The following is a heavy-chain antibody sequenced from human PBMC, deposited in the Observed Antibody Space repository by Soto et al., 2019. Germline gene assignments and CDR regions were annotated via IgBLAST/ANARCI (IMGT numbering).Heavy chain of an antibody. CDR3: AKGRAITVYGVDILFDY. D-gene: IGHD3-3*01. V-gene: IGHV3-23*01. CDR2: ISGSGSTI. Sequence: GGSLRLSCAASGFTFSSYAVSWVRQAPGKGPEWISSISGSGSTIYYADSVKGRFTISRDNSKNTLYLQMSSLRAEDTAVYFCAKGRAITVYGVDILFDYWGLGTLVTVS. CDR1: GFTFSSYA. J-gene: IGHJ4*01.